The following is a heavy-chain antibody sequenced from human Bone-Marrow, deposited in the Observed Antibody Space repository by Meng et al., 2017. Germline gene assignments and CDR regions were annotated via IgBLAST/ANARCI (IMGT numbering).Heavy chain of an antibody. D-gene: IGHD3-3*01. CDR3: ATTFARIRFLYYYYYGMDV. CDR1: GFTFSSYW. V-gene: IGHV3-7*01. Sequence: GESLKISCAASGFTFSSYWMSWVRQAPGKGLEWVSNIKQDGSEKYYVDSVKGRFTISRDNAKNSLYLQMNSLRAEDTAVYYCATTFARIRFLYYYYYGMDVWGQGTTVTVSS. J-gene: IGHJ6*02. CDR2: IKQDGSEK.